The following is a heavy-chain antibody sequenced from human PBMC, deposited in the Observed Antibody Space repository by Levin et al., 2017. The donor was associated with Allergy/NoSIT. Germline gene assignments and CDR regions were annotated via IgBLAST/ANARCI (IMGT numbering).Heavy chain of an antibody. V-gene: IGHV5-10-1*01. CDR2: IDPSDSYT. Sequence: GESLKISCKGSGYIFSIYWITWVRQMPGKGLEWMGRIDPSDSYTNYSPSFQGHVTISTDKSISTAYLQWSSLKASDTAMYYCARQTVEGGDQLTFDYWGQGTPVTVSS. D-gene: IGHD2-2*01. J-gene: IGHJ4*02. CDR1: GYIFSIYW. CDR3: ARQTVEGGDQLTFDY.